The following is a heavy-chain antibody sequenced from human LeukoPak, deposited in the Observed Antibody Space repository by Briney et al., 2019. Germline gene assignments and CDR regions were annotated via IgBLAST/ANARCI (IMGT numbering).Heavy chain of an antibody. D-gene: IGHD2-15*01. CDR2: ISGSGGST. CDR1: GFTVSSYA. Sequence: GGSLRLSCAASGFTVSSYAMSWVRQAPGKGLEWVSAISGSGGSTYYADSVKGRFTISRDNSKNTLYLQMNSLRAEDTAVYYCAKASYCSGGSCYLVDYWGKGTLVTVSS. CDR3: AKASYCSGGSCYLVDY. V-gene: IGHV3-23*01. J-gene: IGHJ4*02.